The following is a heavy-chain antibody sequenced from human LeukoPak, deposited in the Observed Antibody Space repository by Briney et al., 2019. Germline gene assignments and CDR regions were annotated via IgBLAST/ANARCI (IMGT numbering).Heavy chain of an antibody. CDR1: IFTFNNYW. Sequence: PGGSVRLSCVASIFTFNNYWMTWVRQAPGKGLEWVASIKQDGSEKYYMDSVKGRFIISRDNAKNSLYLQMNSLRVEDTAVYYCARDGGYCSGGTCYSTYWGQGTLVTVSS. D-gene: IGHD2-15*01. J-gene: IGHJ4*02. CDR3: ARDGGYCSGGTCYSTY. V-gene: IGHV3-7*03. CDR2: IKQDGSEK.